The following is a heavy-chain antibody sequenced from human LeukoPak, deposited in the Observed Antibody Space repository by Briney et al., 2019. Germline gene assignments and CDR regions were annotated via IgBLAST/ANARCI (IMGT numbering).Heavy chain of an antibody. V-gene: IGHV4-61*01. D-gene: IGHD2-15*01. CDR2: IYYSGST. CDR3: ARGGHCSGGSCYSALNY. Sequence: SETLSLTCSVSGGSFSSGSYYWSWIRQPPGKGLEWIGYIYYSGSTNYNPSLKSRVTISVDTSKNQFSLKLSSVTAADTAVYYCARGGHCSGGSCYSALNYWGQGTLVTVSS. CDR1: GGSFSSGSYY. J-gene: IGHJ4*02.